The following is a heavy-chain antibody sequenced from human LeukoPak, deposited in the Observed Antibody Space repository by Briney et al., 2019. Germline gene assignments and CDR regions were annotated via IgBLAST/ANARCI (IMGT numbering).Heavy chain of an antibody. D-gene: IGHD3-22*01. CDR3: ARVGMVIKVGAFDI. V-gene: IGHV3-30-3*01. CDR2: TSSDLNVK. J-gene: IGHJ3*02. CDR1: GFTFRNYV. Sequence: QSGGSLRLSCAASGFTFRNYVIHWVRQAPGKGLEWVAVTSSDLNVKLYADSVKGRFTISRDNSKNTLYLQMNSLRAEDTAVYYCARVGMVIKVGAFDIWGQGTMVTVSS.